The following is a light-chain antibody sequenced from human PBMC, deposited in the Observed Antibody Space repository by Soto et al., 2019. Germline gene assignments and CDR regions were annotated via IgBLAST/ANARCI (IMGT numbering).Light chain of an antibody. CDR1: QSISNF. V-gene: IGKV1-39*01. Sequence: NHSPSSVSATLKHRVTITCRASQSISNFLNWYQQKPGKAPKLLIRSASSLQSGVPSRFSGSGSGTDFTLSITSLQPEDFATYYCQQSYGAPITFAQGTRLEI. J-gene: IGKJ5*01. CDR3: QQSYGAPIT. CDR2: SAS.